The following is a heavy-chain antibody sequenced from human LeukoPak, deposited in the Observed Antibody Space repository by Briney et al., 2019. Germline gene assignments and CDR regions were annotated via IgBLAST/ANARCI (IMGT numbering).Heavy chain of an antibody. CDR1: GYTFTNHA. Sequence: ASVKVSCKASGYTFTNHAIHWVRQAPGQRLEWLGWINAGNGNTKYSQEFQDRVTITRDTSASTAYMELSSLRSEDTAVYYCARDLTDHYYGRDYYYYMDVWGKGTTVTISS. V-gene: IGHV1-3*03. D-gene: IGHD3-10*01. CDR2: INAGNGNT. J-gene: IGHJ6*03. CDR3: ARDLTDHYYGRDYYYYMDV.